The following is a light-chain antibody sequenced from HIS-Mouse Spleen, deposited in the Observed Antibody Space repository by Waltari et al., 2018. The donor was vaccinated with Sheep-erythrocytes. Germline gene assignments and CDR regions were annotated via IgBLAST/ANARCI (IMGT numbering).Light chain of an antibody. V-gene: IGLV3-10*01. Sequence: SYELTQPPSVSVSPAQTARITCPGAALPKKYAYWYQQKSGQAPVLVIYEDSKRPSGIPERFSGSSSGTMATLTISGAQVEDEADYYCYSTDSSGNHRVFGGGTKLTVL. CDR2: EDS. CDR3: YSTDSSGNHRV. CDR1: ALPKKY. J-gene: IGLJ3*02.